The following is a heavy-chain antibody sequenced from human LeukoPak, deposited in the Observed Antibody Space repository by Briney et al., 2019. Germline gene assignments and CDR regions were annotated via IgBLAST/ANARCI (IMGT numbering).Heavy chain of an antibody. D-gene: IGHD3-16*01. CDR2: ISYDGSNK. CDR3: ARDWGRPAYFDY. J-gene: IGHJ4*02. CDR1: GFTLSSYA. Sequence: GGSLRLSCAASGFTLSSYAMHWVRQAPGKGLEWVAVISYDGSNKYYADSVKGRFTISRDNSKNTLYLQMNSLRAEDTAVYYCARDWGRPAYFDYWGQGTLVTVSS. V-gene: IGHV3-30-3*01.